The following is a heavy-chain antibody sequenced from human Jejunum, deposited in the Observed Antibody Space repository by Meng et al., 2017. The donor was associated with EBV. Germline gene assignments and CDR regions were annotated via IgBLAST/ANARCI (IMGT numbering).Heavy chain of an antibody. V-gene: IGHV1-18*01. J-gene: IGHJ2*01. D-gene: IGHD6-13*01. CDR1: GYIFTNYD. CDR2: ISVKNGEA. Sequence: QVQLVKSGADGKKPGASMKASCKASGYIFTNYDISWVRQAPGQGLEWMGWISVKNGEAKYPQNFQGRVTMTTDTTTSTAYMELRSLTSDDTAVYYCARYVPNGSFGYFDFWGRGTLVTVSS. CDR3: ARYVPNGSFGYFDF.